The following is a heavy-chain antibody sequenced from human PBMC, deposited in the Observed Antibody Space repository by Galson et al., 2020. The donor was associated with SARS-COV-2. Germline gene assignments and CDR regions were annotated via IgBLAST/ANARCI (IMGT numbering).Heavy chain of an antibody. CDR1: GFSFRTSG. J-gene: IGHJ1*01. V-gene: IGHV3-33*01. Sequence: GESLKISCAASGFSFRTSGMHWVRQAPGKGLEWVAVTWYGGSFIYYADSVKGRFTMSRDDSTNTVYLEMNRLRADDTAIYYCARGSGLSSPPAHDYDSSVYFAEYFQDWGLGTLVTVSS. CDR2: TWYGGSFI. D-gene: IGHD3-22*01. CDR3: ARGSGLSSPPAHDYDSSVYFAEYFQD.